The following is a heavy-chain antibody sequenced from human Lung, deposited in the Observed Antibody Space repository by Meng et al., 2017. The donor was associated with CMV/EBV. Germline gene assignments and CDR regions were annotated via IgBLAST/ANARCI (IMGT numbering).Heavy chain of an antibody. Sequence: QVQLVQSGDEVKQPGASVKVACKASGYTFTDYDINWVRQDPGQGLEWLGWMNPNSGETDYAQSFQGRVAMTTNPAITTAYMEVWSLRSEDTAVYFCARDLAGTFAAYSLVDYWGQGTLVTVSS. J-gene: IGHJ4*02. D-gene: IGHD2-21*01. V-gene: IGHV1-8*01. CDR3: ARDLAGTFAAYSLVDY. CDR1: GYTFTDYD. CDR2: MNPNSGET.